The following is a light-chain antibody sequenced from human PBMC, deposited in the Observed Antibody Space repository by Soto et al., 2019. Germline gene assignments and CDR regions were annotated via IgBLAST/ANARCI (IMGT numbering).Light chain of an antibody. V-gene: IGLV2-8*01. J-gene: IGLJ1*01. CDR3: SSYAGSNNLGV. CDR1: SSDVGGYNY. Sequence: QSVLTQPPSASGSPGQSVTISCTGTSSDVGGYNYVSWYQQHPGKAHKLMIYEVSKRPSGVPDRFSGSKSGNTASLTVSGLQAEDEADYYCSSYAGSNNLGVFGTGT. CDR2: EVS.